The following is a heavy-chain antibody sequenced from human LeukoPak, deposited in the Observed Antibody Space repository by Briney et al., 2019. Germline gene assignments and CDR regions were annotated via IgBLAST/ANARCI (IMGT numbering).Heavy chain of an antibody. V-gene: IGHV4-4*07. CDR1: GGSISSYY. D-gene: IGHD6-19*01. CDR3: AREAVAATGRGLDY. Sequence: PSETLSLTCTVSGGSISSYYWSWIRQPAGKGLEWIGRIYASGTTNYNPSLKSRVTMSVDTSNNQFSLKLSSVTAADTAVYYCAREAVAATGRGLDYWGQGTLVTVSS. CDR2: IYASGTT. J-gene: IGHJ4*02.